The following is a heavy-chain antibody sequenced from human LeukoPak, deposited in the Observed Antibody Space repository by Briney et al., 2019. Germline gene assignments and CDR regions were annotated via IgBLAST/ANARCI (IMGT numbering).Heavy chain of an antibody. CDR2: IYYSRST. CDR3: ARALRARITGTTASVYGMDV. Sequence: SDTLSLTCTVSGGSISSYYWSWIRQPPGKGLEWIGYIYYSRSTNYNPSLKSRVTISIDTSKTHFSLKLSSVTAADTAVYYCARALRARITGTTASVYGMDVWGQGTTVTVSS. V-gene: IGHV4-59*07. J-gene: IGHJ6*02. CDR1: GGSISSYY. D-gene: IGHD1-20*01.